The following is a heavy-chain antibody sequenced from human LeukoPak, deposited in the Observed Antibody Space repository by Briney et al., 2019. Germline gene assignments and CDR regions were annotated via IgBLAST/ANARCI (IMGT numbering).Heavy chain of an antibody. V-gene: IGHV1-18*01. D-gene: IGHD1-20*01. CDR1: GYTFTSYG. CDR3: ARDLYNWKRSYYYYGMDV. CDR2: ISAYNGNT. J-gene: IGHJ6*02. Sequence: ASVKVSCKASGYTFTSYGISWVRQAPGQGLEWMGWISAYNGNTNYAQKLQGRVTMTTDTSTSKAYMELRSLRSDDTAVYYCARDLYNWKRSYYYYGMDVWGQGTTVTVSS.